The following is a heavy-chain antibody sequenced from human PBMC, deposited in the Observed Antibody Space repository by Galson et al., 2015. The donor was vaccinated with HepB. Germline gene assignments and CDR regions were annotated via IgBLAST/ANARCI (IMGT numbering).Heavy chain of an antibody. Sequence: SLRLSCAASGFTFSSYAMSWVRQAPGKGLEWVSAISGSGGSTYYADSVKGRFTISRDNSKNTLYLQMNSLRAEDTAVYYCAARSSGWFGRGYFQHWGQGTLVTVSS. CDR2: ISGSGGST. CDR3: AARSSGWFGRGYFQH. D-gene: IGHD6-19*01. CDR1: GFTFSSYA. J-gene: IGHJ1*01. V-gene: IGHV3-23*01.